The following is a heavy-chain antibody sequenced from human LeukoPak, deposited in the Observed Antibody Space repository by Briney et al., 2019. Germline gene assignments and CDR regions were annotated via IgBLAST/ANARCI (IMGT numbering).Heavy chain of an antibody. CDR1: GGSISSYY. J-gene: IGHJ4*02. V-gene: IGHV4-59*08. D-gene: IGHD6-13*01. Sequence: SETLSLTCTVSGGSISSYYWSWIRQPPGKGLEWIGYIYYSGSTNYNPSLKSRVTISVDTSKNQFSLKLNSVTAADTAVYYCARLDDRAARIAVGRSSTWSSRRGFDYWGQGTLVTVSS. CDR2: IYYSGST. CDR3: ARLDDRAARIAVGRSSTWSSRRGFDY.